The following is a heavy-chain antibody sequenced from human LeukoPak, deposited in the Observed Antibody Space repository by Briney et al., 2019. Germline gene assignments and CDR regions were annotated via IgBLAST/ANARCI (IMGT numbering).Heavy chain of an antibody. D-gene: IGHD2-15*01. CDR3: GGGPGY. CDR1: GFTSSNYW. V-gene: IGHV3-7*01. J-gene: IGHJ4*02. Sequence: GGSLRLSCAASGFTSSNYWMRWVRQAPGKGLEWVANIQRDGSEKYYVDSVKGRFTISRDNAKNSVYLQMNSLRADDTAVYYCGGGPGYWGQGTLVTVSS. CDR2: IQRDGSEK.